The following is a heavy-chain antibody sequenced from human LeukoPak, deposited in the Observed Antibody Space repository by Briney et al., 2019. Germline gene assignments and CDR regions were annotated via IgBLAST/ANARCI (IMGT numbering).Heavy chain of an antibody. D-gene: IGHD3-9*01. J-gene: IGHJ4*02. CDR2: ISASGGNT. CDR1: GFTFSSYA. CDR3: AKVGPRAGYYDILTGYHHFDN. Sequence: PGGSLRLSCAASGFTFSSYAMNWVRQAPGKGLEWVSVISASGGNTDYADSVRGRFTISRDNSKNTLYLQMNSLRAEDTAVYYCAKVGPRAGYYDILTGYHHFDNWGQGTLVTVSS. V-gene: IGHV3-23*01.